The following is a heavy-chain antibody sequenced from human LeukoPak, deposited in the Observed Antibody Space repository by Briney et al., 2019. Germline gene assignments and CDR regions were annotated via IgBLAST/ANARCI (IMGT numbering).Heavy chain of an antibody. Sequence: GASVKVSCKASGYTFTSYAMHWVRQAPGQRLEWMGWINAGNGNTKYSQKFQGRVTITRDTSASTAYMELSSLRSEDTAVYYCARSDIVVVPAATPDNWFDPWGQGTLSPSPQ. J-gene: IGHJ5*02. CDR1: GYTFTSYA. CDR2: INAGNGNT. CDR3: ARSDIVVVPAATPDNWFDP. D-gene: IGHD2-2*01. V-gene: IGHV1-3*01.